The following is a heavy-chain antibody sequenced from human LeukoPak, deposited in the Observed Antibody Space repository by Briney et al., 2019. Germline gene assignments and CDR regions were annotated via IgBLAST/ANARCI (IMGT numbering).Heavy chain of an antibody. J-gene: IGHJ3*02. CDR3: ARDAANYDSSGYEAFDI. V-gene: IGHV4-31*03. CDR1: GGSISSGGYC. D-gene: IGHD3-22*01. CDR2: IYYSGST. Sequence: SETLSLTCTVSGGSISSGGYCWSWIRQHPGKGLEWIGYIYYSGSTYYNPSLKSRVTISVDTSKNQFSLKLSSVTAADTAVYYCARDAANYDSSGYEAFDIWGQGTMVTVSS.